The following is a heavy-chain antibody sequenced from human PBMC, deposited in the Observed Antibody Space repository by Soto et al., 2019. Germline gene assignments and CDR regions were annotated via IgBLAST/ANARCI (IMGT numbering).Heavy chain of an antibody. CDR1: GYTFTSYA. CDR2: INPANGDT. CDR3: ARDTGYCSGGPCFLYYMDV. Sequence: QVQLVQSGSEVKKPGASVRLSCKASGYTFTSYAVYWVRQAPGQRLEWMGWINPANGDTKYSQKFQDRVIVSRDTSASTAYMDLRSLRSEDTAVYYCARDTGYCSGGPCFLYYMDVWGKGTTVTVSS. V-gene: IGHV1-3*01. J-gene: IGHJ6*03. D-gene: IGHD2-15*01.